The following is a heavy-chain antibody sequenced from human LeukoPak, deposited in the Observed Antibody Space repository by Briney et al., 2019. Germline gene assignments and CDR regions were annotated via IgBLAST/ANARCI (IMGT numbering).Heavy chain of an antibody. J-gene: IGHJ4*02. V-gene: IGHV3-23*01. CDR1: GFTFSSYA. CDR2: ISGSGGST. Sequence: PGGSLRLSCAASGFTFSSYAMRWVRQAPGKGLEWVSAISGSGGSTYYADSVKGRFTISRDNSKNTLYLQMNSLRAEDTAVYYCAKDPGYCSSTSCYIAFDYWGQGTLVTVSS. D-gene: IGHD2-2*02. CDR3: AKDPGYCSSTSCYIAFDY.